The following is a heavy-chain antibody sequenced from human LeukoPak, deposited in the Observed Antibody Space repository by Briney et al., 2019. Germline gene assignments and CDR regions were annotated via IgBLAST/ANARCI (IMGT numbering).Heavy chain of an antibody. CDR2: IYYSGST. Sequence: SETLSLTCTVSGGSISSSSYYWGWIRQPPGKGLEWIGSIYYSGSTYYNPSLKSRVTISVDTSNNQFSLKLSSVTAADTAVYYCAEGLAARKMRRGYWGQGTLVTVSS. V-gene: IGHV4-39*01. D-gene: IGHD6-6*01. J-gene: IGHJ4*02. CDR1: GGSISSSSYY. CDR3: AEGLAARKMRRGY.